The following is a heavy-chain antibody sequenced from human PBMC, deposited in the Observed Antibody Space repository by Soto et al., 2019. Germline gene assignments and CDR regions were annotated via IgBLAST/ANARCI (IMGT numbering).Heavy chain of an antibody. Sequence: ASVKVSCKASGYTFTGYYMHWVRQAPGQGLEWMGWINPNSGGTNYAQKFQGWVTMTRDTSISTAYMELSRLRSDDTAVYYCARDIRYCSSTSCPYGMDVWGQGTTVTVS. CDR3: ARDIRYCSSTSCPYGMDV. D-gene: IGHD2-2*01. CDR1: GYTFTGYY. CDR2: INPNSGGT. V-gene: IGHV1-2*04. J-gene: IGHJ6*02.